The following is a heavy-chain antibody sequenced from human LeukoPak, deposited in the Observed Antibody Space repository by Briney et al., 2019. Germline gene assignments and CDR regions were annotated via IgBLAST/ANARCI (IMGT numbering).Heavy chain of an antibody. CDR2: IYHSGST. V-gene: IGHV4-38-2*02. D-gene: IGHD3-22*01. CDR1: GYSISSGYY. J-gene: IGHJ4*02. CDR3: AREDNYYDSSVYFDY. Sequence: SETLSLTCTVSGYSISSGYYWGWIRQPPGKGLEWIRSIYHSGSTYYNPSLKSRVTISVDTSKNQFSLKLSSVTAADTAVYYCAREDNYYDSSVYFDYWGQGTLVTVSS.